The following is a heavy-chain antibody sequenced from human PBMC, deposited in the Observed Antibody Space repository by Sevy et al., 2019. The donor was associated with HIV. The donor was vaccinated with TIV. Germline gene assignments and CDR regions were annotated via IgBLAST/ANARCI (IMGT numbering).Heavy chain of an antibody. CDR1: GFTFSKYS. Sequence: GGSLRLSCAASGFTFSKYSMSWVRQPPGKGLEWVSTLSFGCGEINYADSVKGRFTISRDNSKSSVYLQMNNLRPEDTAVYYCAREGRTKPYDYRGQGTLVTVSS. CDR3: AREGRTKPYDY. D-gene: IGHD2-8*01. J-gene: IGHJ4*02. CDR2: LSFGCGEI. V-gene: IGHV3-23*01.